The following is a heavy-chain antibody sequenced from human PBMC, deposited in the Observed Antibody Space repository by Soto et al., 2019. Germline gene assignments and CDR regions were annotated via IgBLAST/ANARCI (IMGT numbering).Heavy chain of an antibody. J-gene: IGHJ6*02. Sequence: ASVKVSCKASGGTFSSYAISWVRQAPGQGLEWMGGIIPIFGTANYAQKFQGRVTITADESTSTAYMELSSLRSEDTAVYYCARDLPGERGYSYGLVLYGMDVWGQGTTVTVSS. V-gene: IGHV1-69*13. CDR2: IIPIFGTA. CDR1: GGTFSSYA. D-gene: IGHD5-18*01. CDR3: ARDLPGERGYSYGLVLYGMDV.